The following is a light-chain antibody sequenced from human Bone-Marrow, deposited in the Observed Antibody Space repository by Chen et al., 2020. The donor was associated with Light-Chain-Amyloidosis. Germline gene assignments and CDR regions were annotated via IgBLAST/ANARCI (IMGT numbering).Light chain of an antibody. CDR3: QSADSSGTYEVI. J-gene: IGLJ2*01. V-gene: IGLV3-25*03. CDR2: RDT. Sequence: YELPQPPSVTVSPGQTARITCSGDDLPTKYAYWYQQKPGQAPVLVIHRDTERPSGISERFSGSSSGTTATLTISGVQAEDEADYHCQSADSSGTYEVIFGGGTKLTVL. CDR1: DLPTKY.